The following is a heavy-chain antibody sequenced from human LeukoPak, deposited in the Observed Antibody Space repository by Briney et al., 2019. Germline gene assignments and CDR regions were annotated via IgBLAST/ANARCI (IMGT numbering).Heavy chain of an antibody. J-gene: IGHJ4*02. D-gene: IGHD3-10*01. V-gene: IGHV3-30*02. Sequence: GGSLRLSCAASGFTFSTYDMHWVRQAPGKGLEWVAFVQYDGSNKYYADSVKGRFTISRDNSKNTLYLQMNSLRAEDAAVYYCAKDPGYGVYFDYWGQGSLVTVSS. CDR3: AKDPGYGVYFDY. CDR1: GFTFSTYD. CDR2: VQYDGSNK.